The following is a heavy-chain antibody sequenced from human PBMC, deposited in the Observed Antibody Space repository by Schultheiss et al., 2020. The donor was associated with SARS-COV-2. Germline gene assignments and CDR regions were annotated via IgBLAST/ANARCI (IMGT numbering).Heavy chain of an antibody. CDR3: ARQEAGVGAAYAFDI. V-gene: IGHV4-31*03. Sequence: SGPTLVKPTQTLTLTCTFSGFSLSTSGMCVSWIRQPPGKALEWIGYIYYNGNTYYNPSLKSRVSISVDTSKNQFSLKLSSVTAADTAVYYCARQEAGVGAAYAFDIWGQGTMVTVSS. CDR1: GFSLSTSGMC. CDR2: IYYNGNT. J-gene: IGHJ3*02. D-gene: IGHD2-15*01.